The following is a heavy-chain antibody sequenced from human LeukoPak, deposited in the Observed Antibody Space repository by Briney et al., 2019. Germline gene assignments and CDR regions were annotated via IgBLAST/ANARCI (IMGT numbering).Heavy chain of an antibody. D-gene: IGHD2-2*01. CDR1: GGTFSSYA. CDR3: ARGDIVVVPAAMGLYYYYMDV. V-gene: IGHV1-69*05. Sequence: SVKVSCKASGGTFSSYAISWVRQAPGQGLEWMGGIIPIFGTANYAQKFQGRVTITTDESTSTAYMELSSLRSEDTAVYYCARGDIVVVPAAMGLYYYYMDVWGKGTTVTVSS. J-gene: IGHJ6*03. CDR2: IIPIFGTA.